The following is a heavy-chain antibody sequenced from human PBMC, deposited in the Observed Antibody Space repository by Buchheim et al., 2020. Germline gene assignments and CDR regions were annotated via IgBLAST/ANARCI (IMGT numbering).Heavy chain of an antibody. CDR1: GYTFTSYY. Sequence: QVQLVQSGAEVKKPGASVKVSCKASGYTFTSYYMHWVRQAPGQGLEWMGIINPSGGSTSYAQKFQGRVTMTRDTSTSTVYMELSSVRSEDTAVYYCARDSGLRDGYNSEFFDYWGQGTL. V-gene: IGHV1-46*03. CDR3: ARDSGLRDGYNSEFFDY. J-gene: IGHJ4*02. CDR2: INPSGGST. D-gene: IGHD5-24*01.